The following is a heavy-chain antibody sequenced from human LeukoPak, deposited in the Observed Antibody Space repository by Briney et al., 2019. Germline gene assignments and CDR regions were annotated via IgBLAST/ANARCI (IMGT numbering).Heavy chain of an antibody. Sequence: GGSLRLSCAASGFTFSSYAVNWVRQAPGKGLEWVAVICPSGATTYYADSVKGRVTISRDNTKDTLYLQMDSLRVEDTAVYYCAREYGGGTRLIDYWGQGTPVTVSS. CDR1: GFTFSSYA. J-gene: IGHJ4*02. CDR2: ICPSGATT. CDR3: AREYGGGTRLIDY. D-gene: IGHD1-1*01. V-gene: IGHV3-23*01.